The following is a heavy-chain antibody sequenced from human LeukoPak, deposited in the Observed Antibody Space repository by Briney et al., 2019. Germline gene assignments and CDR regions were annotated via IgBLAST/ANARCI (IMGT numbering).Heavy chain of an antibody. V-gene: IGHV3-15*01. Sequence: PGGSLRLSCAASGFTFSNAWMSWVRQAPGKGLEWVGRIKSKTGGGTTDYAAPVKGRFTISRDDSKNTLYLQMNSLKTEDTAVYYCTTDLLLWFGELLASPDYWGQGTLVTVSS. CDR3: TTDLLLWFGELLASPDY. CDR2: IKSKTGGGTT. J-gene: IGHJ4*02. CDR1: GFTFSNAW. D-gene: IGHD3-10*01.